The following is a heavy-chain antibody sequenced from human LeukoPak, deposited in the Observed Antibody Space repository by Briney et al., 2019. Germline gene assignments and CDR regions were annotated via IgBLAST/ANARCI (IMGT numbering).Heavy chain of an antibody. J-gene: IGHJ5*02. CDR3: AGEPYGGNSDWWLDP. CDR1: GFSFSTYG. V-gene: IGHV3-33*01. D-gene: IGHD4-23*01. Sequence: PGGSLRLSCAASGFSFSTYGMHWVRQAPGKGLEWVAVIWYDGINRYYADSVKGRFTISRDNSKNTLFLQMNSLRVEDTAVYYCAGEPYGGNSDWWLDPWGQGTLVTVSS. CDR2: IWYDGINR.